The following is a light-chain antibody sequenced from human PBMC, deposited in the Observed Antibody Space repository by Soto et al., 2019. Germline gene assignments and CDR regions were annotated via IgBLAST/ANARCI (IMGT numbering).Light chain of an antibody. V-gene: IGLV2-14*01. Sequence: QSALTQPASVSGSPGQSITISCTGTSSDVGGYNYVSWYQQQPGKAPKLMIYDVSNRPSGVSNRFSGSKSGNTASLTISGLQAEDEADYYCSSYTSSSTLVVFGGGTQLT. CDR3: SSYTSSSTLVV. CDR2: DVS. J-gene: IGLJ2*01. CDR1: SSDVGGYNY.